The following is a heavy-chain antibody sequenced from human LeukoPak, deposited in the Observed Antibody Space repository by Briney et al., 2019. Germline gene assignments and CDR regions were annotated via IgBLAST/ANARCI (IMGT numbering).Heavy chain of an antibody. J-gene: IGHJ4*02. V-gene: IGHV3-21*01. Sequence: GGSLRLSCAASGFTFSSYSMNWVRQAPGKGLEWVSSISSSSSYICYADSVKGRFTISRDNAKNSLYLQMNSLRAEDTAVYYCARDGLYFDYWGQGTLVTVSS. CDR1: GFTFSSYS. CDR2: ISSSSSYI. CDR3: ARDGLYFDY.